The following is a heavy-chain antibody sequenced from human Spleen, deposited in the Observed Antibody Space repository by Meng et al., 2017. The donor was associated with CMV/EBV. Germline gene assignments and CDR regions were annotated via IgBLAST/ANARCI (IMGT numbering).Heavy chain of an antibody. CDR1: GGSFSGYY. CDR2: INHSGST. Sequence: SETLSLTCAVYGGSFSGYYWSWIRQPPGKGLEWIGEINHSGSTNNNPSLKSRVTMSVDTSKNQFSLKLSSVTAADTAVYYCARDLRIVGVVASFDPWGQGTLVTVSS. J-gene: IGHJ5*02. CDR3: ARDLRIVGVVASFDP. D-gene: IGHD1-26*01. V-gene: IGHV4-34*01.